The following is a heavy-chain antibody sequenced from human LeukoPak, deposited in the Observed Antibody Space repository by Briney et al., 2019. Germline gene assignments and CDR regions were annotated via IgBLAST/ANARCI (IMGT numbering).Heavy chain of an antibody. CDR3: SRSPPGMAVGPGDY. CDR1: GYTFTSYD. Sequence: ASVKVSCKASGYTFTSYDINWVRQATGQGLEWMGWMNPNSGNTGYAQKLQDRVTLTTDTSTSTAYMELRSLRSDDTAVYYCSRSPPGMAVGPGDYWGQGTLVTVSS. D-gene: IGHD6-19*01. CDR2: MNPNSGNT. V-gene: IGHV1-8*01. J-gene: IGHJ4*02.